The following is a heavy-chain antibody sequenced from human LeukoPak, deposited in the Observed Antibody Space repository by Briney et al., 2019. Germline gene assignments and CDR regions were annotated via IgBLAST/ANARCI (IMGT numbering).Heavy chain of an antibody. D-gene: IGHD3-10*01. Sequence: GGSLRLSCAASGFTFSDYWIHWVRQAPGKGLVWVSRINTDGSITNYADSVKGRFSISRDNAKDTLYLQMSSLRAEDTAVYYCARDRGPRTGFMVRGAYDYWGQGTLVTVSS. CDR1: GFTFSDYW. CDR3: ARDRGPRTGFMVRGAYDY. J-gene: IGHJ4*02. CDR2: INTDGSIT. V-gene: IGHV3-74*01.